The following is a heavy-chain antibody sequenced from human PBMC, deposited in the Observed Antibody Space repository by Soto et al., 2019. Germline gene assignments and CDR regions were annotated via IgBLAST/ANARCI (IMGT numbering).Heavy chain of an antibody. CDR1: GFTFSSYA. CDR3: VRDRIYSSSWHDY. D-gene: IGHD6-13*01. J-gene: IGHJ4*02. Sequence: QVQLVESGGGVVQPGRSLRLSCAASGFTFSSYAMHWVRQAPGKGLEWVAVISYDGSNKYYADSVKGRFTISRDNSKNTLYLQMNSLRAEDTAVYYCVRDRIYSSSWHDYWGQGTLVTVSS. CDR2: ISYDGSNK. V-gene: IGHV3-30-3*01.